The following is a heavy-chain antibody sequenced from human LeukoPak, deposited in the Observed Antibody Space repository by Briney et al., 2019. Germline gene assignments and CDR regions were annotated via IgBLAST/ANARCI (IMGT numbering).Heavy chain of an antibody. Sequence: ASVKVSCKASGYTFTSFYMHWVRQAPGQGLEWMGIINPSGGSTRYAQKFQGRVTITRDTSASTAYMELSSLRSEDTAVYYCASSVGDDPQFDYWGQGTLVTVSS. D-gene: IGHD1-26*01. CDR2: INPSGGST. CDR1: GYTFTSFY. CDR3: ASSVGDDPQFDY. J-gene: IGHJ4*02. V-gene: IGHV1-46*01.